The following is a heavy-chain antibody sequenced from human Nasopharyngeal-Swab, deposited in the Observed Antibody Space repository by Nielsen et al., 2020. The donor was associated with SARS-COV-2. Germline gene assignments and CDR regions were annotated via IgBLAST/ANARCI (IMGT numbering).Heavy chain of an antibody. Sequence: GESLKLSCAASGFTFSSYWRHWVRQAPGKGLVWVSRINRDGSSTSYADPVKGRGTLSRDNAKTTLYLQMNSLRAEDTAVYYCARALRYFDWLDNPPDYWGQGTLVTVSS. V-gene: IGHV3-74*01. D-gene: IGHD3-9*01. J-gene: IGHJ4*02. CDR3: ARALRYFDWLDNPPDY. CDR1: GFTFSSYW. CDR2: INRDGSST.